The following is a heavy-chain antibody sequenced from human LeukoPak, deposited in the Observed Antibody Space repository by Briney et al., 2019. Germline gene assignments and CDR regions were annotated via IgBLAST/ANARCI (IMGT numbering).Heavy chain of an antibody. D-gene: IGHD4-17*01. J-gene: IGHJ4*02. CDR2: MNPNSGNT. CDR3: ARGFTTVITHYFDY. CDR1: GYTFTSYD. V-gene: IGHV1-8*01. Sequence: GASVKVSCKASGYTFTSYDINRVRQATGQGLEWMGWMNPNSGNTGYAQKFQGRVTMTRNTSISTAYMELSSLRSEDTAVYHCARGFTTVITHYFDYWGQGTLVTVSS.